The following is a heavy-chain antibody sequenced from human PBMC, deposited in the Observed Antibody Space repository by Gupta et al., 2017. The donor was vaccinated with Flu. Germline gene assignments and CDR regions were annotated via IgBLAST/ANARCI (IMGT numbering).Heavy chain of an antibody. V-gene: IGHV4-38-2*01. D-gene: IGHD6-13*01. CDR2: IYHSGST. Sequence: QVQLQESGPGLVKPSETLSLTCAVSGYSISSGYYWGWIRQPPGKGLEWIGSIYHSGSTYYNPSLKSRVTISVDTSKNQFSLKLSSVTAADTAVYYCARGEGYSSSWHAHHYFDYWGQGTLVTVSS. J-gene: IGHJ4*02. CDR3: ARGEGYSSSWHAHHYFDY. CDR1: GYSISSGYY.